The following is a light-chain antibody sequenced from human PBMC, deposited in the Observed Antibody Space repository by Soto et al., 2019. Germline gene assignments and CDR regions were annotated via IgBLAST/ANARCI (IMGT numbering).Light chain of an antibody. CDR1: GSGIGGNT. Sequence: QSVLTQPPSATGTPGQTVTVSCSGRGSGIGGNTVSWYRQLPGTAPRLLIHSNDRRPSGVPDRFSGSKSGASASLAISGLQSEDEADYYCATRDDSLDGPVFGGGTKLTVL. V-gene: IGLV1-44*01. CDR2: SND. CDR3: ATRDDSLDGPV. J-gene: IGLJ3*02.